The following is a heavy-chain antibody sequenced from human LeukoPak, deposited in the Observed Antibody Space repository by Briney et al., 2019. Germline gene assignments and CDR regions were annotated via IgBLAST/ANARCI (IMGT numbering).Heavy chain of an antibody. CDR2: ISSSSSYI. J-gene: IGHJ4*02. V-gene: IGHV3-21*01. D-gene: IGHD3-22*01. CDR3: ARELYDSSGKDY. CDR1: GFTFSSYI. Sequence: GGSLRLSCAASGFTFSSYIMNWVRQAPGKGLEWVSSISSSSSYIYYADSVKGRFTISRHNAKHSLYLQMNSLRGEDTAVYYCARELYDSSGKDYWGKGNLVTVSS.